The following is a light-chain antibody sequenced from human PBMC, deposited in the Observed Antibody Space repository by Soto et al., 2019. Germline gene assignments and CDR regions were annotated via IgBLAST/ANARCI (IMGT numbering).Light chain of an antibody. CDR3: QQYNRAPRT. J-gene: IGKJ1*01. Sequence: DIVFTQSPATLSLSPGERSTLSCRASHSVCSSYLSWYQEKPGQAPRLLMYGASTRSTGIPDRFTGSGSGTDFTLTVSRLEPEDFAVYYCQQYNRAPRTFGQGTKVDI. CDR2: GAS. V-gene: IGKV3-20*01. CDR1: HSVCSSY.